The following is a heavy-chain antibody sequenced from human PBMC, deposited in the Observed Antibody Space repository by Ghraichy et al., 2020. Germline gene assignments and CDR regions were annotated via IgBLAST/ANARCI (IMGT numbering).Heavy chain of an antibody. D-gene: IGHD5-24*01. J-gene: IGHJ3*02. CDR3: ARHCWAGYNCWDAFDI. Sequence: GESLNISCKGSGYSFTSYWIGWVRQMPGKGLEWMGIIYPGDSDTRYSPSFQGQVTISADKSISTAYLQWSSLKASDTAMYYCARHCWAGYNCWDAFDIWGQGTMVTVSA. CDR2: IYPGDSDT. CDR1: GYSFTSYW. V-gene: IGHV5-51*01.